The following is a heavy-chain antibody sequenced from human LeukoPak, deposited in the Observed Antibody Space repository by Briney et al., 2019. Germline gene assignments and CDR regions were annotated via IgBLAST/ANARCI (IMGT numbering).Heavy chain of an antibody. V-gene: IGHV4-34*01. J-gene: IGHJ5*02. CDR2: INHSGST. D-gene: IGHD6-13*01. Sequence: PSETLSLTCAVYGGSFSGYYWSWIRQPPGKGLEWIGEINHSGSTNYNPSLKSRVTISVDTSKNQFSLKLSSVTAADTAVYYCASAPRIAAAGSWFDPWGQGTLVTVSS. CDR1: GGSFSGYY. CDR3: ASAPRIAAAGSWFDP.